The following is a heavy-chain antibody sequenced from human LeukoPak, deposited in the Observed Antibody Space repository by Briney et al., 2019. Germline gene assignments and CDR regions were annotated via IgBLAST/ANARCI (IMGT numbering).Heavy chain of an antibody. J-gene: IGHJ4*02. CDR3: ARLGDGGYSYGVGY. Sequence: GAALKISCKGSGSGFTSYWISWGRQMPGKGVEWMGRIDPSDSYTNYSPSFQGHVTISADKSISTAYLQWSSLKASDTAMYYCARLGDGGYSYGVGYWGQGTLVTVSS. CDR2: IDPSDSYT. CDR1: GSGFTSYW. V-gene: IGHV5-10-1*01. D-gene: IGHD5-18*01.